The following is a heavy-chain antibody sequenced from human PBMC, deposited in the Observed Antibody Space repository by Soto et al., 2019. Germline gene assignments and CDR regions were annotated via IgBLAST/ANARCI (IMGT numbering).Heavy chain of an antibody. CDR2: IKSKTDGGTT. Sequence: GGSLRLSCAASGFTFSNAWMNWVRQAPGKGLEWVGRIKSKTDGGTTDYAAPVKGRFTISRDDSKNTLYLQMNSLKTEDTAVYYCTTDVSDYDFWSGPDAFDIWGQGTMVTVSS. D-gene: IGHD3-3*01. J-gene: IGHJ3*02. CDR1: GFTFSNAW. CDR3: TTDVSDYDFWSGPDAFDI. V-gene: IGHV3-15*07.